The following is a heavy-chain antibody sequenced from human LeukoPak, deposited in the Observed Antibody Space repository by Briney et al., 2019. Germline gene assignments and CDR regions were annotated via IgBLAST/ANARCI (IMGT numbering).Heavy chain of an antibody. Sequence: GGSLRLACAASEFTFGNYWMGWVRQVPGKWPEWVANVRQDGNEFSYVASVKGRFTISRDNARNSLYLQMNSLRVEDTAVYYCARDKVSGATLLDYWGQGTLVTVSS. V-gene: IGHV3-7*01. D-gene: IGHD1-26*01. CDR1: EFTFGNYW. CDR3: ARDKVSGATLLDY. J-gene: IGHJ4*02. CDR2: VRQDGNEF.